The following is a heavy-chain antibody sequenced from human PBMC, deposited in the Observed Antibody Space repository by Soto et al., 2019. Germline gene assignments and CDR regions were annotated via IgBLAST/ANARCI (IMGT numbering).Heavy chain of an antibody. CDR1: GFTFSSYS. Sequence: GGSLRLSCAASGFTFSSYSMNWVRQAPGKGLEWVSSISSSSSYIYYADSVKGRFTISRDNAKNSLYLQMNSLRAEDTAVYYCARDPAAPTPSFDYWGPGTLVTVSS. J-gene: IGHJ4*02. V-gene: IGHV3-21*01. CDR2: ISSSSSYI. CDR3: ARDPAAPTPSFDY. D-gene: IGHD6-25*01.